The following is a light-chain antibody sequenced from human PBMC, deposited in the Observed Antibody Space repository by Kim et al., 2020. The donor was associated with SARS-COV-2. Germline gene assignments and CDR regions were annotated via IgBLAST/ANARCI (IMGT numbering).Light chain of an antibody. CDR1: KLGDKF. J-gene: IGLJ3*02. Sequence: VSPGQTARITCSGDKLGDKFACWYQQQPGQSPVLVIYQDTKRPSGIPERFSGSKSGNTATLTISGTQAMDEADYYCQAWDNSLNVLGGGTQLTVL. V-gene: IGLV3-1*01. CDR3: QAWDNSLNV. CDR2: QDT.